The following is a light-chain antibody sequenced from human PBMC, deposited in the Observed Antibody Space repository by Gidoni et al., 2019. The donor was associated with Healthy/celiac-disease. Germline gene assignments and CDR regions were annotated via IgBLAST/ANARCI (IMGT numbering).Light chain of an antibody. Sequence: IHMTQSPSSLSASVGDRVTITCQASQYISNYLNWYQQKPGKAPKRLIYDASKLEKGVPSRFSGSGSGTDFTFTSSSLQTEDIATYYCQQYDNLPLTFGGGTKVEIK. CDR1: QYISNY. CDR3: QQYDNLPLT. V-gene: IGKV1-33*01. J-gene: IGKJ4*01. CDR2: DAS.